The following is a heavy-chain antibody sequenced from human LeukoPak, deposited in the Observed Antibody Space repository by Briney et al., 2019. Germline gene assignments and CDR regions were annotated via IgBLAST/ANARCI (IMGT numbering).Heavy chain of an antibody. Sequence: GESLKISCKGSGYIFGNYWIAWVRQMPGRGLEWVGIIYPGDSDTRYSPSFQGQVTISADKSISTAFLQWSSLKASDTAMYYCARPIGSESNNYFDNWGQGTLVTVSS. D-gene: IGHD2-15*01. J-gene: IGHJ4*02. V-gene: IGHV5-51*01. CDR2: IYPGDSDT. CDR1: GYIFGNYW. CDR3: ARPIGSESNNYFDN.